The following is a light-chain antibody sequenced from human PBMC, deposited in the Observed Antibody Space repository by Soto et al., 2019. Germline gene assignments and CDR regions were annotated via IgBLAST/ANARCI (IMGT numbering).Light chain of an antibody. CDR1: QSVSSN. CDR2: GAS. V-gene: IGKV3-15*01. J-gene: IGKJ1*01. Sequence: EIVMTQSPATLSVSPGERATLSCRASQSVSSNLAWYQQKPGQAPRLLIYGASTRATGIPARFSGSGSGTEFTLTISSLQSEDFAVYYCQQYNNWPRTFCQGTKVDIX. CDR3: QQYNNWPRT.